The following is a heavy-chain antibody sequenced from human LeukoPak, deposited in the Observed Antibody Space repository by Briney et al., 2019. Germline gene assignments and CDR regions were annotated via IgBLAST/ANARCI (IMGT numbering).Heavy chain of an antibody. CDR2: IIPIFGTA. J-gene: IGHJ3*02. V-gene: IGHV1-69*13. CDR1: GGTFSSYA. Sequence: SVKVSCKASGGTFSSYAISWVRQAPGQGLEWMGGIIPIFGTANYAQKFQGRVTITADESTSTAYMELSSLRSEDTAVYYCARGNQPGGDYSAFDIWGQGTMVTVYS. CDR3: ARGNQPGGDYSAFDI. D-gene: IGHD4-17*01.